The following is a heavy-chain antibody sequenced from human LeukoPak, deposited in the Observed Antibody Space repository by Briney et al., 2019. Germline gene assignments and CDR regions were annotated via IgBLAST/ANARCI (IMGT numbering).Heavy chain of an antibody. V-gene: IGHV3-23*01. J-gene: IGHJ4*02. D-gene: IGHD3-10*01. CDR2: ISDTGGST. CDR1: GFTFSDYA. Sequence: PGGSLRLSCTPSGFTFSDYAMSWVRQAPGKGLEWVSTISDTGGSTFYTDSVKGRFTISRDSSKNTLYLQMNGLRAEDTAIYYRARKQAIGSAPLDYWGQGALVTVSS. CDR3: ARKQAIGSAPLDY.